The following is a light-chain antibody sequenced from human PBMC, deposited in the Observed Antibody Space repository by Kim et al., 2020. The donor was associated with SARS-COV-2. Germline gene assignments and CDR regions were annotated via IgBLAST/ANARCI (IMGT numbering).Light chain of an antibody. CDR3: QTWGTGAKGV. CDR1: SGHSSSA. Sequence: VKLTCAQSSGHSSSAIAWHQQQPEKGPRYLMKLNSDGSHSKGDGIPDRFSGSSSGAERYLTISSLQSEDEADYYCQTWGTGAKGVFGGGTQLTVL. CDR2: LNSDGSH. J-gene: IGLJ2*01. V-gene: IGLV4-69*01.